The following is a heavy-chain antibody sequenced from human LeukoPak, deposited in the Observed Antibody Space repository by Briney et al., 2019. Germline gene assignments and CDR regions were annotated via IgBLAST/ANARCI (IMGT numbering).Heavy chain of an antibody. CDR3: ARGVPYASWSGPHYSDY. J-gene: IGHJ4*02. Sequence: GGSLRLSCAASGFTFSSYAMHWVRQAPGKGLEWVAVISYDGSNKYYADSVKGRFTISRDNSKNTLYLQMNSLRAEDTAVYYCARGVPYASWSGPHYSDYWGQGTLVTVSS. CDR2: ISYDGSNK. D-gene: IGHD3-3*01. CDR1: GFTFSSYA. V-gene: IGHV3-30-3*01.